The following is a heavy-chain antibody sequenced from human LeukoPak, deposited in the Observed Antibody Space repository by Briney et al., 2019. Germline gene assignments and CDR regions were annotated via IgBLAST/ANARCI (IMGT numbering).Heavy chain of an antibody. CDR2: IHPSSSAT. Sequence: GESLKISCRVSADGFDNYWIGWVRHMSGEGLQWVAIIHPSSSATHYSTSFQGRVSISADKAITTAYLQWNSLRTSDTAIYFCARRADLAQLGVDWFDSWGQGTLVTVSS. CDR1: ADGFDNYW. J-gene: IGHJ5*01. D-gene: IGHD2-8*01. CDR3: ARRADLAQLGVDWFDS. V-gene: IGHV5-51*01.